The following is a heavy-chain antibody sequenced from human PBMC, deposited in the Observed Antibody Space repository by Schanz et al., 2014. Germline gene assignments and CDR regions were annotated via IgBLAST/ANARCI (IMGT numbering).Heavy chain of an antibody. V-gene: IGHV3-23*01. CDR1: GFTFSTYA. J-gene: IGHJ4*02. CDR3: AKDVVPLVQQLIRSVGAHLDH. D-gene: IGHD6-13*01. Sequence: EVQLLESGGALVQPGGSLRLSCSASGFTFSTYAMSWARQTPGKGLEWVSSITTGGNTCYRDSVKGRFTISRDNSKNTLYLQMNSLRVEDTAVYYCAKDVVPLVQQLIRSVGAHLDHWGQGTLVTVSS. CDR2: ITTGGNT.